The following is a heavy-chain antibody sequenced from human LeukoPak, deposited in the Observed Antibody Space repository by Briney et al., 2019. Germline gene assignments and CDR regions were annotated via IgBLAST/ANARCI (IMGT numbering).Heavy chain of an antibody. V-gene: IGHV3-30*02. CDR2: IRYDGSNK. J-gene: IGHJ3*02. CDR1: GFTFSSYG. Sequence: GGSLRLSCAASGFTFSSYGMHWVRQAPGKGLEWVEFIRYDGSNKYYADSVKGRFTISRDNSKNTLYLQMNSLRAEDTAVYYCAKDSGSYPDDAFDIWGQGTMVTVSS. CDR3: AKDSGSYPDDAFDI. D-gene: IGHD1-26*01.